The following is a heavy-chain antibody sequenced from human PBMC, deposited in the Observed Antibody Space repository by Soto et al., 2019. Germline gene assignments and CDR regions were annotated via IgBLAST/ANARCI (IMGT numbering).Heavy chain of an antibody. CDR2: INHSGST. CDR1: GGSFSGYY. CDR3: ARGGGSSWPPPFDY. V-gene: IGHV4-34*01. D-gene: IGHD6-13*01. J-gene: IGHJ4*02. Sequence: SETLSLTCAVYGGSFSGYYWSWIRQPPGKGLEWIGEINHSGSTNYNPSLKSRVTISVDTSKNQFSLKLSSVTAADTAVYYCARGGGSSWPPPFDYWGQGTLVTVSS.